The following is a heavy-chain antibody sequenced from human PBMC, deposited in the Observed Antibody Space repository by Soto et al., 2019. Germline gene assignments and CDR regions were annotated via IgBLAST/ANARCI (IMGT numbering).Heavy chain of an antibody. D-gene: IGHD4-17*01. CDR1: GFTFSSYG. CDR3: ARSGAYDYYYAMDV. CDR2: IWFDGSNE. Sequence: QVPLVESGGGVVQPGTSLRLSCVASGFTFSSYGMNWVRQAPGKGPEWVAVIWFDGSNEYYGDSLKGRFTIARDNSKNTLYLQMNSLRAEDTAVYYCARSGAYDYYYAMDVWGQGTTVTVSS. V-gene: IGHV3-33*01. J-gene: IGHJ6*02.